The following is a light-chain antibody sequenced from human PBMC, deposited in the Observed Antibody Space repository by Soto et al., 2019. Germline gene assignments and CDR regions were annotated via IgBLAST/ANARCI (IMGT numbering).Light chain of an antibody. Sequence: QSVLAQPPSASGAPGQRVTISCSGSDSNVGSTAVNWYQQVPGTAPKLLIFINNQRPSGVPDRFSGSKSGTSASLAISGLQAEDEADYYCSAWDDSLHAWLFGGGTKGTVL. CDR1: DSNVGSTA. CDR3: SAWDDSLHAWL. J-gene: IGLJ3*02. CDR2: INN. V-gene: IGLV1-44*01.